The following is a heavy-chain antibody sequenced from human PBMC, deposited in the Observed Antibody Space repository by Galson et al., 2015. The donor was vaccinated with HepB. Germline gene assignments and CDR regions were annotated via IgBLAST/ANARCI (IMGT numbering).Heavy chain of an antibody. V-gene: IGHV3-23*01. J-gene: IGHJ5*02. Sequence: SLRLSCAASGFTFTSYAMTWVRQAPGKGLEWVSTISGGGDTTYYADSVRGRFTISRDNSKNTLYLQMNSLRAEDTAIYYCAKDGSDGNYWLYNWFDPWGQGTLVTVSS. D-gene: IGHD1-26*01. CDR3: AKDGSDGNYWLYNWFDP. CDR1: GFTFTSYA. CDR2: ISGGGDTT.